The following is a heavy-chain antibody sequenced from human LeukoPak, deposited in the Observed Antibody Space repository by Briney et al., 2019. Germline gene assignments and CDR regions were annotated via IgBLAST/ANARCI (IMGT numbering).Heavy chain of an antibody. J-gene: IGHJ5*02. D-gene: IGHD3-16*02. CDR2: IYYSGSN. Sequence: SETLSLTCTVSGGSISSGGYYWSWHRQHQGKGMEWVGYIYYSGSNYYNPSLKSRVTISEDKTKNQLSLKQSSVTAADTAVYFCARYRSAVFDPCGQGTLFTVSS. CDR3: ARYRSAVFDP. CDR1: GGSISSGGYY. V-gene: IGHV4-31*03.